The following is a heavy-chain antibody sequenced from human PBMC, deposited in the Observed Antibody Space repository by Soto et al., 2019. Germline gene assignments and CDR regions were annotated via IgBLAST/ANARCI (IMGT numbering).Heavy chain of an antibody. CDR1: GGSMTGSY. Sequence: QVQLQESGPGLVKPSETLSLTCTVAGGSMTGSYWSWIRQPPGKGLEWIGYIYDSGSTKYNPSLKSRVTISVDTSKNQFSLRLSSVTAADTAFYYCARLSHLTPGWFDPWGQGTLVTVSS. V-gene: IGHV4-59*01. CDR2: IYDSGST. J-gene: IGHJ5*02. CDR3: ARLSHLTPGWFDP.